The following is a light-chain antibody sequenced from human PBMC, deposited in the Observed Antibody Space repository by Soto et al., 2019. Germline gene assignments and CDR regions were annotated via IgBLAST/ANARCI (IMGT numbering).Light chain of an antibody. CDR1: QSVSSK. CDR3: QQYSNWPWGT. Sequence: DIVLTQSPATLSVSPGERATLSCRASQSVSSKLAWYQQKPGQAPRLLIFGASTRATGVPARFSGSGSRTEFTLTISSLQSEDFAVYYCQQYSNWPWGTFGQGTTLEIK. CDR2: GAS. V-gene: IGKV3-15*01. J-gene: IGKJ2*01.